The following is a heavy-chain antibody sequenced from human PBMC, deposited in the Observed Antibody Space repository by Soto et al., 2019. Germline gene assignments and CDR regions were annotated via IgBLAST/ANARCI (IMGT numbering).Heavy chain of an antibody. Sequence: GGSLRLSCAASGFTFSGSAMHWVRQASGKGLEWVGRIRSKANSYATAYAASVKGRFTISRDDSKNTAYLQMNSLKIEDTAVYYCTRRPYEYSNYYYYGMDVWGQGTTVTVSS. CDR3: TRRPYEYSNYYYYGMDV. CDR2: IRSKANSYAT. V-gene: IGHV3-73*01. J-gene: IGHJ6*02. CDR1: GFTFSGSA. D-gene: IGHD4-4*01.